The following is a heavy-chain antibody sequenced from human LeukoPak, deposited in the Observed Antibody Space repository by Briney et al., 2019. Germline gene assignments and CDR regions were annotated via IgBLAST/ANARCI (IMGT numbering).Heavy chain of an antibody. CDR2: ISRPT. V-gene: IGHV3-48*01. CDR1: RITFRGYS. Sequence: GGSLRLSCAASRITFRGYSFNSVRASPETGLEWVSYISRPTSYADFVKGRFPISRDNAKSSLYLQMNSLRAEDTAVYYCARDTDYAFDVWGQGTMVTVSS. CDR3: ARDTDYAFDV. J-gene: IGHJ3*01.